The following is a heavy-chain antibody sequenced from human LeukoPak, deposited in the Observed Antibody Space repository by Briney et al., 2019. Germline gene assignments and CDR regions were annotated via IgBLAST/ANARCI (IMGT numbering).Heavy chain of an antibody. Sequence: GGSLRLSCAASGFTFSSYSMNWVRQAPGKGLEWVSSISSSSSSIYYADSLKGRFTISRDNAKNSLYLQMNSLRAEDTAVYYCARVGGVYYDSSGYSPLDYWGQGTLVTVSS. V-gene: IGHV3-21*01. CDR2: ISSSSSSI. CDR3: ARVGGVYYDSSGYSPLDY. J-gene: IGHJ4*02. CDR1: GFTFSSYS. D-gene: IGHD3-22*01.